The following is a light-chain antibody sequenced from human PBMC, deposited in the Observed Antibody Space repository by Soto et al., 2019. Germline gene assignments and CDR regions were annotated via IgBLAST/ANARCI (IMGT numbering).Light chain of an antibody. CDR3: QQYGSSLGVT. CDR1: QSVDIN. J-gene: IGKJ4*01. V-gene: IGKV3-20*01. CDR2: GAS. Sequence: EIVLTQSPATLSVSPGERVTLSCRASQSVDINLAWYQQKPGQAPRLLIYGASTRATDMPGRFSGSGSGTDFTLTISRLEPEDFAVYYCQQYGSSLGVTFGGGTKVDIK.